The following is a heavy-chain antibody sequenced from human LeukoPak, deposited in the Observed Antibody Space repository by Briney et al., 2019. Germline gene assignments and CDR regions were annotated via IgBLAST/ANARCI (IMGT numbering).Heavy chain of an antibody. CDR2: VSDDGRTK. CDR3: ARGLITIPNYFDP. V-gene: IGHV3-30*03. J-gene: IGHJ5*02. D-gene: IGHD3-3*01. Sequence: GGSLRLSCAASGITFRSFGMHWVRQAPGKGLEWVAVVSDDGRTKYYADSVKGRFTISRDNSKNTLYLQMNSLRAEDTAVYYCARGLITIPNYFDPWGQGTLVTVSS. CDR1: GITFRSFG.